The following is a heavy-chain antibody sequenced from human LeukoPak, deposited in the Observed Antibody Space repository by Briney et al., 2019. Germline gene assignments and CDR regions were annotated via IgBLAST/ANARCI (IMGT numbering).Heavy chain of an antibody. CDR2: INPNSGGT. V-gene: IGHV1-2*02. CDR3: ARESDIVVVVAAIDY. Sequence: ASVKVSCKAFGYTFTGYYMYWVRQAPGQGLEWMGWINPNSGGTNYAQKFQGRVTMTRDTSISTAYMEPSRLRSDDTAVYYCARESDIVVVVAAIDYWGQGTLVTVSS. D-gene: IGHD2-15*01. CDR1: GYTFTGYY. J-gene: IGHJ4*02.